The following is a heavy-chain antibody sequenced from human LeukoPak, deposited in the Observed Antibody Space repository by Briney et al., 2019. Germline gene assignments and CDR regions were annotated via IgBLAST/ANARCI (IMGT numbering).Heavy chain of an antibody. CDR2: INHSGST. D-gene: IGHD2-8*01. CDR3: ARGSPGMVYATYFDY. J-gene: IGHJ4*02. V-gene: IGHV4-34*01. Sequence: SETLSLTCAVYGVSFSGYYWSWIRQPPGKGLEWIGEINHSGSTNYNPSLKSRVTISVDTSKNQFSLKLSSVTAADTAVYYCARGSPGMVYATYFDYWGQGTLVTVSS. CDR1: GVSFSGYY.